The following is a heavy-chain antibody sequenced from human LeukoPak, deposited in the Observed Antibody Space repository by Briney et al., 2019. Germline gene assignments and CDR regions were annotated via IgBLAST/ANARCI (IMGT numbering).Heavy chain of an antibody. Sequence: GSLRLSCAASGFTFSSYAMHWVRQAPGKGLEWVAVISYDGSNKYYADSVKGRFTISRDNARNSLYLQMNSLRDEDTAVYYCARSHVAGFDYWGQGTLVTVSS. CDR2: ISYDGSNK. CDR1: GFTFSSYA. J-gene: IGHJ4*02. CDR3: ARSHVAGFDY. V-gene: IGHV3-30-3*01. D-gene: IGHD3-16*01.